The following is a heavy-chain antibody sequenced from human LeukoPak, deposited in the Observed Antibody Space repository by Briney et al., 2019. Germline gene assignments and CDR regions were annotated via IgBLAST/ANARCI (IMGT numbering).Heavy chain of an antibody. Sequence: GGSLRLSCAASGFTFSSYAMSWVRQAPGKGLEWVSAISGSGGSTYYADSVKGRFTISRDNSKNTLYLQMNSLRAEDTAVYYCAKDRLYGDYEVLDFDYWGQGTLVTVSS. V-gene: IGHV3-23*01. CDR3: AKDRLYGDYEVLDFDY. CDR1: GFTFSSYA. J-gene: IGHJ4*02. D-gene: IGHD4-17*01. CDR2: ISGSGGST.